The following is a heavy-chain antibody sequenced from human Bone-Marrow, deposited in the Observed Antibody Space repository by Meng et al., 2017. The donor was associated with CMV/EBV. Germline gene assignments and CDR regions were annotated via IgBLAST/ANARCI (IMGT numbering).Heavy chain of an antibody. J-gene: IGHJ6*02. Sequence: GESLKISCAASGFTFSNAWMSWVRQAPGKGLEWVGRIKSKTDGGTTDYAAPVKGRFTISRDDSKNTLYLQMNSLKTEDTAVYYCARDHTYYDFWSGYSPYYYYGMDVWGQGTTVTVSS. D-gene: IGHD3-3*01. V-gene: IGHV3-15*01. CDR3: ARDHTYYDFWSGYSPYYYYGMDV. CDR2: IKSKTDGGTT. CDR1: GFTFSNAW.